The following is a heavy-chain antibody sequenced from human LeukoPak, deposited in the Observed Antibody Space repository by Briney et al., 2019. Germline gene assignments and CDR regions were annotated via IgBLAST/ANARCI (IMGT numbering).Heavy chain of an antibody. CDR1: GGSVSSGSYY. J-gene: IGHJ6*02. CDR3: ARGRLGGGYYTSNYYYYGMDV. D-gene: IGHD3-3*01. V-gene: IGHV4-61*01. Sequence: SETLSLTCSVSGGSVSSGSYYWSWIRQPPGKGLEWIGYSSYSGSTSYNPSLKSRVTIAVDTSKNQFSLRLRSVTAADTAVYYCARGRLGGGYYTSNYYYYGMDVWGQGTTVTVSS. CDR2: SSYSGST.